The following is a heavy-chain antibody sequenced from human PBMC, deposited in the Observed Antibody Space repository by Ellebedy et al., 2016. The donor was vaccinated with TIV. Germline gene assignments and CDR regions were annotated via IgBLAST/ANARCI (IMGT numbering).Heavy chain of an antibody. CDR1: GFSTSS. J-gene: IGHJ6*02. D-gene: IGHD4-17*01. Sequence: GESLKISCATSGFSTSSMHWVRQAPGKGLEWVAFIRSDGSTKYYADSVKDRFTISRDTSKNTLDLQMNSLRPEDTALYYCVKGAFPVPTVMAVWGQGTMVSVSS. V-gene: IGHV3-30*02. CDR2: IRSDGSTK. CDR3: VKGAFPVPTVMAV.